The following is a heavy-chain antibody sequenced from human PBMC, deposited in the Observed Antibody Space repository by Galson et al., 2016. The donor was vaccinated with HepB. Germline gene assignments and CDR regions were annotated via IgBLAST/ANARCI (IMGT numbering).Heavy chain of an antibody. CDR2: ISAYNGNT. CDR1: GYTFTSYG. J-gene: IGHJ5*02. Sequence: SVKVSCKASGYTFTSYGISWVRQAPGQGLEWMGWISAYNGNTNYAQKFQGRVTMTTDTSTSTAYMELRSLRSDDTAVYYCAGGSSRGFLNWFDPWGQGTLVTVSS. CDR3: AGGSSRGFLNWFDP. D-gene: IGHD3-22*01. V-gene: IGHV1-18*01.